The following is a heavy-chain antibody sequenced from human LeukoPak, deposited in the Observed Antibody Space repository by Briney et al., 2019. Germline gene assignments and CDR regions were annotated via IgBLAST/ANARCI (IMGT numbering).Heavy chain of an antibody. CDR3: ARGEIVGATKLKIMPDY. CDR2: INPNSGGT. J-gene: IGHJ4*02. CDR1: GYTFTGYY. Sequence: ASVKVSRKASGYTFTGYYMHWVRQAPGQGLEWMGRINPNSGGTNYAQKFQGRVTMTRDTSISTAYMELSRLRSDDTAVYYCARGEIVGATKLKIMPDYWGQGTLVTVSS. V-gene: IGHV1-2*06. D-gene: IGHD1-26*01.